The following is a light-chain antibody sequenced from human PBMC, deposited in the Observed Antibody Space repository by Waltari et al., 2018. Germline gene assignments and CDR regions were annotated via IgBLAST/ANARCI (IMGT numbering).Light chain of an antibody. J-gene: IGLJ1*01. CDR2: DVT. CDR1: NSDIGGYNY. V-gene: IGLV2-11*01. Sequence: QAALTQPPSVSGSPGRSVTISCTGTNSDIGGYNYVSWYQQHPGKAPKLIIYDVTERTSGVSDRFSSANAGNTASLTISGLQAEDEADYYCSSYAGRDTFIFGPGTRLTVL. CDR3: SSYAGRDTFI.